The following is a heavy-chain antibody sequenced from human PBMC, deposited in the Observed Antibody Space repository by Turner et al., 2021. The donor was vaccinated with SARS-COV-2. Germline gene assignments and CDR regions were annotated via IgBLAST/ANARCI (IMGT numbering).Heavy chain of an antibody. J-gene: IGHJ6*02. Sequence: VQLVQSGAEVKKPGSSVKVSCKASGDTFSSYTISWVRQAPGQGLEWMGRIIPILGIANYAQKFQGRVTITADKSTSTAYMELSSLRSEDTAVYYCARDEGEIAAAGIVYYYGMDVWGQGTTVTVSS. CDR3: ARDEGEIAAAGIVYYYGMDV. CDR1: GDTFSSYT. V-gene: IGHV1-69*08. D-gene: IGHD6-13*01. CDR2: IIPILGIA.